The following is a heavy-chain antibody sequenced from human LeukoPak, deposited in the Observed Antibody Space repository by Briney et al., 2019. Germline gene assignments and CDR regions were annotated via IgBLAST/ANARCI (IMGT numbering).Heavy chain of an antibody. J-gene: IGHJ6*02. Sequence: SETLSLTCTVSGGSVSSGSYYWSWIRQPPGKGLEWIGYIYYSGSTNYNPSLKSRVTISVDTSKNQLSLKLSSVTAADTAVYYCARGSCSGGSCYPTYGMDVWGQGTTVTVSS. CDR2: IYYSGST. D-gene: IGHD2-15*01. CDR3: ARGSCSGGSCYPTYGMDV. CDR1: GGSVSSGSYY. V-gene: IGHV4-61*01.